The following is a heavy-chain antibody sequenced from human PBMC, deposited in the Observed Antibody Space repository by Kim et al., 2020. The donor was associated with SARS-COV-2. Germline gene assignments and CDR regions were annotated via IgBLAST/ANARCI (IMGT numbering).Heavy chain of an antibody. CDR1: GGSISSSSYY. Sequence: SETLSLTCTVSGGSISSSSYYWGWIRQPPGKGLEWIGSIYYSGSTYYNPSLKSRVTISVDTSKNQFSLKLSSVTAADTAVYYCARDRGYYEYWGQGTLVTVSS. D-gene: IGHD3-10*01. V-gene: IGHV4-39*07. CDR3: ARDRGYYEY. CDR2: IYYSGST. J-gene: IGHJ4*02.